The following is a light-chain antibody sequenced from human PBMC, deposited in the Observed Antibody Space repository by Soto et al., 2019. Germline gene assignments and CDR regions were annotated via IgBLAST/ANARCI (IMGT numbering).Light chain of an antibody. CDR1: SSDVGEYKY. V-gene: IGLV2-8*01. Sequence: QSALAQPASVSGSPGQSVSISCTGTSSDVGEYKYVSWYQQHPGKAPKLMIYEVSKRPSGVPDRFSGSKSGNTASLTVSGLQAEDEADYYCSSYAGSNNFVFGTGTKVTVL. CDR3: SSYAGSNNFV. CDR2: EVS. J-gene: IGLJ1*01.